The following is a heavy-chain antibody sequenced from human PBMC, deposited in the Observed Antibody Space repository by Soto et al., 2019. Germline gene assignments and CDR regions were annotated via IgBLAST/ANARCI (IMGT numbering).Heavy chain of an antibody. J-gene: IGHJ4*02. CDR2: INHSGST. CDR3: ARCRGVGATLSGYYFDY. Sequence: SETLSLTCAVYGGSFSGYYWSWIRQPPGKGLEWIGEINHSGSTNYNPSLKSRVTISVDTSKNQFSLKLSSVTAADTAVYYCARCRGVGATLSGYYFDYWGQGTLVTVSS. V-gene: IGHV4-34*01. D-gene: IGHD1-26*01. CDR1: GGSFSGYY.